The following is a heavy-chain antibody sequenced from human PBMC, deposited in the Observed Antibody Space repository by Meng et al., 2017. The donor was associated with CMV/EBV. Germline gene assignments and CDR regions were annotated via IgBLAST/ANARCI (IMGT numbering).Heavy chain of an antibody. Sequence: GESLKISCVASGFTVSSNYMSWVRQAPGKGLEWVSVIYSGGSTYYADSVKGRFTISRDNSKNTLYLQMNSLRAEDTAVYYCASRSYFYYYYGMDVWGQGTTVTVSS. J-gene: IGHJ6*02. V-gene: IGHV3-53*01. CDR2: IYSGGST. CDR3: ASRSYFYYYYGMDV. CDR1: GFTVSSNY. D-gene: IGHD1-26*01.